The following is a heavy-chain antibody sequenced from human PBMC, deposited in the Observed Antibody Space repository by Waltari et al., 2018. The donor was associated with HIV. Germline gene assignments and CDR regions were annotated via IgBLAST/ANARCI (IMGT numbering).Heavy chain of an antibody. CDR3: TRDPVGGWVDY. D-gene: IGHD6-19*01. J-gene: IGHJ4*02. CDR1: GFTFGDYA. Sequence: EVQLVESGGGLVQPGRSLRLSCTASGFTFGDYALSWFRQAPGKGLEWVGFIRSKAYGGTTEYAASVKGRFTISRDDSKSIAYLQMNSLKTEDTAVYYCTRDPVGGWVDYWGQGTLVTVSS. CDR2: IRSKAYGGTT. V-gene: IGHV3-49*03.